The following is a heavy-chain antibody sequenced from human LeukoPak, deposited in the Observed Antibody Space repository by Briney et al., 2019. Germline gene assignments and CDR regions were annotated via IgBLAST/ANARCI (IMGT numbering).Heavy chain of an antibody. CDR3: ARTGSYGSGSYSHY. Sequence: SVKVSCKASRGTFSSYAISWVRQAPGQGLEWMGGIIPIFGTANYAQKFQGRVTITADESTSTAYMELSSLRSEDTAVYYCARTGSYGSGSYSHYWGQGTLVTVSS. CDR2: IIPIFGTA. D-gene: IGHD3-10*01. CDR1: RGTFSSYA. J-gene: IGHJ4*02. V-gene: IGHV1-69*01.